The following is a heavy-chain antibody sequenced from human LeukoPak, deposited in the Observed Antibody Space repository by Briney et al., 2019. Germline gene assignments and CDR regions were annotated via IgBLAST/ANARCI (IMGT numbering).Heavy chain of an antibody. CDR3: ARTTSSPRAPHDAFDI. J-gene: IGHJ3*02. CDR1: GGSFSGYY. Sequence: PSETLSLTCAVYGGSFSGYYWSWIRQPPGKGLEWIGEINHSGSTNYNPSLKSRVTISVDTSKNQFSLKLSSVTAADTAVYYCARTTSSPRAPHDAFDIWGQGTMVTVSS. V-gene: IGHV4-34*01. D-gene: IGHD1-1*01. CDR2: INHSGST.